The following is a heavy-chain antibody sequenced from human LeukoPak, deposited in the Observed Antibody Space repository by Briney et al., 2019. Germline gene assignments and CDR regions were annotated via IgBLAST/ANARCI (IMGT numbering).Heavy chain of an antibody. V-gene: IGHV3-30*02. CDR3: AKDSAYYDFWSGYYTSGVYFQH. CDR2: IRYDGSNK. Sequence: GGSLRLSCAASGFTFITYAMSWVRQAPGKGLEWVAFIRYDGSNKYYADSVKGRFTISRDNSKNTLYLQMNSLRAEDTAVYYCAKDSAYYDFWSGYYTSGVYFQHSGQGTLVTVSS. D-gene: IGHD3-3*01. CDR1: GFTFITYA. J-gene: IGHJ1*01.